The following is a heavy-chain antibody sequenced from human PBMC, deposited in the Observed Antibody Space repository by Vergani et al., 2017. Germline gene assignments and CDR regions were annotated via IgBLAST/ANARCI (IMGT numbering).Heavy chain of an antibody. V-gene: IGHV4-59*01. CDR3: ARGGDYYDSSGEYMDV. D-gene: IGHD3-22*01. J-gene: IGHJ6*03. CDR2: IYYSGST. CDR1: GRSISSYY. Sequence: QVQLQESGPGLVKPSETLSLTCTVSGRSISSYYWSWIRQPPGKGLEWIGYIYYSGSTNYNPSLKSRVTISVDTSKNQFSLKLSSVTAADTAVYYCARGGDYYDSSGEYMDVWGQXP.